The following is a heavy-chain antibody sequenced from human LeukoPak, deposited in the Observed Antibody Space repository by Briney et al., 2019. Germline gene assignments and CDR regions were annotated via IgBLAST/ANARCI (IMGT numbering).Heavy chain of an antibody. CDR3: ARSLYGYYFDY. D-gene: IGHD4-17*01. CDR2: IYTSGST. J-gene: IGHJ4*02. CDR1: GGSINNYY. V-gene: IGHV4-4*07. Sequence: SETLSLTCTVSGGSINNYYWSWIRQPAGKGLEWIGRIYTSGSTSYNPLLKSPVTMSVDTSKNQFSLKLRSVTAADTAVYYCARSLYGYYFDYWGQGTLVTVSS.